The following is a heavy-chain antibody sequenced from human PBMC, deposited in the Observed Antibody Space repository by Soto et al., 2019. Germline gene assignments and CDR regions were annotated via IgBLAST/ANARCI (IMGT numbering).Heavy chain of an antibody. CDR2: IYYSGST. CDR3: ARSYYGSGSLNWFDP. Sequence: SETLSLTCTVSGGSISSYYWSWIRQPPGKGLERIGYIYYSGSTNYNPSLKSRVTISVDTSKNQFSLKLSSVTAADTAVYYCARSYYGSGSLNWFDPWGQGTLVTVYS. D-gene: IGHD3-10*01. V-gene: IGHV4-59*01. J-gene: IGHJ5*02. CDR1: GGSISSYY.